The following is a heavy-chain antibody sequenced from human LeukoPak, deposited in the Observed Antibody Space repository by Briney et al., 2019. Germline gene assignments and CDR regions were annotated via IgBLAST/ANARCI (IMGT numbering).Heavy chain of an antibody. D-gene: IGHD3-16*02. Sequence: PSETLSLTCTVSGGSISTYYWNWIRQPPGKGLEWIGYISYSGTTYYNPSLKSRVTISLGTSTNQFSLQLSSVTAADTAVYYCARASHLGELSLGYWGQGTLVTVSS. CDR3: ARASHLGELSLGY. CDR2: ISYSGTT. J-gene: IGHJ4*02. V-gene: IGHV4-59*06. CDR1: GGSISTYY.